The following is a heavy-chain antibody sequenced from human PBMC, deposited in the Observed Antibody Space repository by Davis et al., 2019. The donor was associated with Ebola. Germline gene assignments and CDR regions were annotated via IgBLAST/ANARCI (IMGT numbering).Heavy chain of an antibody. V-gene: IGHV4-34*01. Sequence: SETLSLICAVYGGSFSNDYWTWIRQPPGKGLEWIGGIDHSGDTKYNPSLKSRVTISVDTSKNQFSLRLSSVTAADTAIYYCAREYYTHYIDLWGQGALVTVSS. CDR2: IDHSGDT. CDR1: GGSFSNDY. D-gene: IGHD3-3*01. CDR3: AREYYTHYIDL. J-gene: IGHJ4*02.